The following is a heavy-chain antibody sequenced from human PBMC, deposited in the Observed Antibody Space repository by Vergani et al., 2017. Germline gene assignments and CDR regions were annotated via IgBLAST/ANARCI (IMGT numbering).Heavy chain of an antibody. D-gene: IGHD2-21*01. CDR2: LKSAFDRGTT. CDR3: TTDPRYCGDGSCYWLRDHHYYGMDV. CDR1: GFSLRTAW. V-gene: IGHV3-15*01. J-gene: IGHJ6*02. Sequence: EVQLVESGGGIVKPGGSLRLSCVPSGFSLRTAWLTGVRRPPGRGLNGLARLKSAFDRGTTDYAPPVKGRFTISRDDSKNTLFLQMNGLKTEDIGVYYCTTDPRYCGDGSCYWLRDHHYYGMDVWSQGTTVTVSS.